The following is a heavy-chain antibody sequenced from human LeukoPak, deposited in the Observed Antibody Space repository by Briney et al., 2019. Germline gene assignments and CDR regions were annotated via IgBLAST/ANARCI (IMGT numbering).Heavy chain of an antibody. CDR3: ARDPNTRDGGNPYGMDV. CDR1: GGTFSSYA. D-gene: IGHD4-23*01. J-gene: IGHJ6*02. Sequence: ASVKVSCKASGGTFSSYAISWVRQAPGQGLEWMGRINPNSGGTNYAQKFQGRVTMTRDTSISTVYMELSRLRSDDTAVYYCARDPNTRDGGNPYGMDVWGQGTTVTVSS. CDR2: INPNSGGT. V-gene: IGHV1-2*02.